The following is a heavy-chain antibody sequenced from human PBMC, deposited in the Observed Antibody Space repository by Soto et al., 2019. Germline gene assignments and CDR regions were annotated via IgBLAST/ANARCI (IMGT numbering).Heavy chain of an antibody. CDR1: GGSISSGGYY. J-gene: IGHJ6*02. CDR3: ARDFGYYDSSGSEKYYYYYGMDV. CDR2: IYYSGST. D-gene: IGHD3-22*01. Sequence: SETLSLTCTVSGGSISSGGYYWSWIRQHPGKGLEWIGYIYYSGSTYYNPSLKSRVTISVDTSKNQFSLKLSSVTAADTAVYYCARDFGYYDSSGSEKYYYYYGMDVWGQGTTVTVPS. V-gene: IGHV4-31*03.